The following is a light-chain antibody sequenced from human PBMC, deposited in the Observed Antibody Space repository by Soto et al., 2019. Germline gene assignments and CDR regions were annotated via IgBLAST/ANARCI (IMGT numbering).Light chain of an antibody. CDR1: RTINTY. J-gene: IGKJ4*01. CDR3: QQTYSDIP. Sequence: DVRMTNSPASLSASVGDTITITCRASRTINTYLNWFQQKPGEPPRLLIYGASTLHDGVPSRFSGSGSGADFTLTISGLQPEDFASYHCQQTYSDIPFGGGTKVDIK. V-gene: IGKV1-39*01. CDR2: GAS.